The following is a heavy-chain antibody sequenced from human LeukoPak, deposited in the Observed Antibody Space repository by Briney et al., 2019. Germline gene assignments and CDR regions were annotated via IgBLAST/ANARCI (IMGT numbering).Heavy chain of an antibody. CDR2: IYYSGST. D-gene: IGHD3-10*01. Sequence: SQTLSLTCTVSGGSISSGDYYWSWIRQPPGKGLEWIGYIYYSGSTYYNPSLKSRVTISLDTSKNQFSLKLSSVTAADTAVYYCASRTYYYGSETYYGGGFFGYWGQGTLVTVSS. CDR1: GGSISSGDYY. CDR3: ASRTYYYGSETYYGGGFFGY. V-gene: IGHV4-30-4*01. J-gene: IGHJ4*02.